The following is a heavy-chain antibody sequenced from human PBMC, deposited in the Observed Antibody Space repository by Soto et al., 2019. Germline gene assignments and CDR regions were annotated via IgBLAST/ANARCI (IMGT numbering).Heavy chain of an antibody. D-gene: IGHD6-6*01. J-gene: IGHJ5*02. CDR3: ARVGSRAARPGWFDP. Sequence: PSETLSLTCAVYGGSFSGYYWSWIRQPPGKGLEWIGEINHSGSTNYNPSLKSRVTISVDTSKNQFSLKLSSVTAADTAVYYCARVGSRAARPGWFDPWGQGTLVTVSS. CDR1: GGSFSGYY. V-gene: IGHV4-34*01. CDR2: INHSGST.